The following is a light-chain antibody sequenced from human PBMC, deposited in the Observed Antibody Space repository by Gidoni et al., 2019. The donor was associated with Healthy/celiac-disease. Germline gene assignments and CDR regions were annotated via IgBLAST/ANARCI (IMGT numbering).Light chain of an antibody. CDR3: QQYKNWPWT. Sequence: EIVMTQSPATLSVSPGERATLSCRASQSVSSNLAWYQQKPGQAPRLLIYGASTRATGIPARFSGSGSGTEFTLTISSLQSEDFAVYYCQQYKNWPWTFXQXTKVEIK. CDR1: QSVSSN. CDR2: GAS. V-gene: IGKV3-15*01. J-gene: IGKJ1*01.